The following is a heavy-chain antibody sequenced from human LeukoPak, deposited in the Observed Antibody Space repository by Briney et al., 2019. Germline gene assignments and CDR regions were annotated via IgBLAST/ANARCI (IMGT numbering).Heavy chain of an antibody. Sequence: GGSLRLSCSASGFTFSRYAMHWVRQAPGKGLECVSGINDNGGRTHYGDSVKGRISISIDNSKNPLHLQMSTVRAEDTALYYCVKDVGGCYAFDYWGQGILVTVAS. V-gene: IGHV3-64D*09. CDR2: INDNGGRT. CDR3: VKDVGGCYAFDY. J-gene: IGHJ4*02. D-gene: IGHD1-26*01. CDR1: GFTFSRYA.